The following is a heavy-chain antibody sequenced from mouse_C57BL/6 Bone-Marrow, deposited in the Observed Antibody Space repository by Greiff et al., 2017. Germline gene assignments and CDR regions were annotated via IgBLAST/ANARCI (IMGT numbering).Heavy chain of an antibody. D-gene: IGHD1-1*01. J-gene: IGHJ2*01. CDR2: ISYDGSN. Sequence: DVKLQESGPGLVKPSQSLSLTCSVTGYSITSGYYWNWIRQFPGNKLEWMGYISYDGSNNYNPSLKNRISITRDTSKNQFFLKLNSVTTEDTATYYYAREVDYYGSSVDYWGQGTTLTVSS. V-gene: IGHV3-6*01. CDR1: GYSITSGYY. CDR3: AREVDYYGSSVDY.